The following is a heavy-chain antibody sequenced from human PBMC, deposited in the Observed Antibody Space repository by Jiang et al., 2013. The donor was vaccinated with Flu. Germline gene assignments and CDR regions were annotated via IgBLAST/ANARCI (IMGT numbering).Heavy chain of an antibody. J-gene: IGHJ3*02. CDR3: ARVPMYLLGAFDI. V-gene: IGHV4-4*02. CDR2: IYHTGTT. CDR1: GGSIRGSTW. Sequence: LLKPSETLSLTCAVSGGSIRGSTWWSWVRQPPGKGLEWIGEIYHTGTTNYNPSLKSRVTISVDKSNNQFSVNLNFVTAADTAVYYCARVPMYLLGAFDIWGQGTMVTVSS. D-gene: IGHD2-2*01.